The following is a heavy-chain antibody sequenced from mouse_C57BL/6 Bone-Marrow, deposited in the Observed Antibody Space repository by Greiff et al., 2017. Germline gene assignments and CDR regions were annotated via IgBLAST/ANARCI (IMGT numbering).Heavy chain of an antibody. J-gene: IGHJ3*01. CDR1: GFNIKDDY. Sequence: VQLKQSGAELVRPGASVKLSCTASGFNIKDDYMHWVKQRPEQGLEWIGWIDPENGDTEYASKFQGKATITADTSSNTAYLQLSSLTSEDTAVYYCTTVAPPGFAYWGQGTLVTVSA. V-gene: IGHV14-4*01. CDR2: IDPENGDT. CDR3: TTVAPPGFAY.